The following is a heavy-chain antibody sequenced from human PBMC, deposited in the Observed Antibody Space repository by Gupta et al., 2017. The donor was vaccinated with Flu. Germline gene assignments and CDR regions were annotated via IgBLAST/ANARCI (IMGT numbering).Heavy chain of an antibody. CDR3: ATSLDAGGNE. CDR2: IKQDGSLK. Sequence: GFTFSSYWMAWVRQAPGKGLEWLANIKQDGSLKHYADSVKGRFTVSRDNAKNSVYLQMDTLRVEDTAVYYCATSLDAGGNEWGQGTLVTVSS. D-gene: IGHD2-15*01. CDR1: GFTFSSYW. V-gene: IGHV3-7*01. J-gene: IGHJ4*02.